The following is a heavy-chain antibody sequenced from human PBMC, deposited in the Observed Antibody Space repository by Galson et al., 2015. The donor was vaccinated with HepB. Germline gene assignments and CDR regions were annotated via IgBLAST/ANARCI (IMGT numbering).Heavy chain of an antibody. CDR3: ARVAASDYGDHAHFDY. V-gene: IGHV3-11*06. J-gene: IGHJ4*02. CDR1: GFTFSDYY. CDR2: TSSSAIYT. Sequence: SLRLSCAASGFTFSDYYMSWIRQAPGKGLEWVSYTSSSAIYTNYADSVKGRFTISRDNAKNSLHIQMNSLRAEDTAVYYCARVAASDYGDHAHFDYWGQGTLVTVSS. D-gene: IGHD4-17*01.